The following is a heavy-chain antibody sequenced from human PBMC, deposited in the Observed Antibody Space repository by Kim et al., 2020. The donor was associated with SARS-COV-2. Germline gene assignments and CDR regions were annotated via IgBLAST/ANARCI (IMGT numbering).Heavy chain of an antibody. V-gene: IGHV4-34*01. CDR3: ACGLVSRYYGMDV. D-gene: IGHD3-16*02. Sequence: SETLSLTCAVYGVSFSGYYWSWIRQPPGKGLEWIGEINHSGSTNYNPSLKSRVTISVDTSKNQFSLKLSSVTAADTAVYYCACGLVSRYYGMDVWGQGTT. CDR1: GVSFSGYY. CDR2: INHSGST. J-gene: IGHJ6*02.